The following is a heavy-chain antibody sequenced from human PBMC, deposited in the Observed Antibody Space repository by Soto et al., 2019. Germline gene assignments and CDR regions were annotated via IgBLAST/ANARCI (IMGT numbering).Heavy chain of an antibody. J-gene: IGHJ6*02. Sequence: GGSLRLSCAASGFTFSSYAMHWVRQAPGKGLEWVAVISYDGSNKYYADSVKGRFTISRDNSKNTLYLQMNSLRAEDTAVYYCARDLGTAAGRKKYHYYGMDVWGQGTTVTVSS. D-gene: IGHD6-13*01. CDR2: ISYDGSNK. V-gene: IGHV3-30-3*01. CDR1: GFTFSSYA. CDR3: ARDLGTAAGRKKYHYYGMDV.